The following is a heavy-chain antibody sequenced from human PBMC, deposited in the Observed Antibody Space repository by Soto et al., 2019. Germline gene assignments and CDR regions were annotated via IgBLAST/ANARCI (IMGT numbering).Heavy chain of an antibody. D-gene: IGHD3-3*01. CDR1: GFTFSSYA. J-gene: IGHJ4*02. Sequence: QVQLVESGGGVVQPGRSLRLSCAASGFTFSSYAMHWVRQAPGKGLEWVAVISYDGSNKYYADSVKGRFTISRDNSKNTLYLQMNSLRAEDTAVYYCARSKVAITKRTSKGYYFDYWGQGTLVTVSS. CDR3: ARSKVAITKRTSKGYYFDY. CDR2: ISYDGSNK. V-gene: IGHV3-30-3*01.